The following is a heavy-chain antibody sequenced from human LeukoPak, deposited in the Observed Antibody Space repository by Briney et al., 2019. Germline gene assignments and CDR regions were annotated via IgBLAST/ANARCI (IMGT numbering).Heavy chain of an antibody. D-gene: IGHD6-13*01. V-gene: IGHV3-33*01. J-gene: IGHJ6*02. CDR1: GFTFRSYG. Sequence: PGGSLRLSCAASGFTFRSYGMHWVRQAPGEGLEWVAVIWYDGSDKYCADSVKGRLTISRDNSKDTLYLQMNSLRAEDTAVYYCARGKGNFYYAMDVWGQGTTVTVSS. CDR2: IWYDGSDK. CDR3: ARGKGNFYYAMDV.